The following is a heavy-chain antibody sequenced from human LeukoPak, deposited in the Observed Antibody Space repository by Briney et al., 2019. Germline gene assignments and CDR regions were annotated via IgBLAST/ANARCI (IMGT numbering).Heavy chain of an antibody. D-gene: IGHD1-14*01. J-gene: IGHJ3*02. CDR1: GYTFTSYG. CDR3: ASPDESYPDAFDI. V-gene: IGHV1-18*01. Sequence: ASVKVSCKASGYTFTSYGISWVRQAPGQGLEWMGWISADNGSTNYAQKLQGRVTMTTDTATSTAYMELRSLRSDDTAVYYCASPDESYPDAFDIWGQGTMVTVSS. CDR2: ISADNGST.